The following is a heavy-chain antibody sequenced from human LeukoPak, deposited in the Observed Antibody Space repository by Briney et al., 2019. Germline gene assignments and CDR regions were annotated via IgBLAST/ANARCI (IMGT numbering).Heavy chain of an antibody. CDR1: GFTVSSNY. J-gene: IGHJ4*02. Sequence: QPGGSLRLSCAASGFTVSSNYMSWVRQAPGKGLEWVSVIYSGGSTYYADSVKGRFTISRDNSKNTLYLQTNSLRAEDTAVYYCARAGPYEADFDYWGQGTLVTVSP. V-gene: IGHV3-66*01. CDR2: IYSGGST. CDR3: ARAGPYEADFDY. D-gene: IGHD3-16*01.